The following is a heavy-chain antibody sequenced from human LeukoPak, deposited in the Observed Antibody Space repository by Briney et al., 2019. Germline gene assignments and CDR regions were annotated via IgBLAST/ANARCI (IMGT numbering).Heavy chain of an antibody. J-gene: IGHJ6*04. Sequence: GSLRLSCAASGFTVSSNYMSWFRQAPGKGLEWVSVIYSGGNTYYADSVKGRFTISRDNSKNTLYLQMNSLRAEDTAVYYCAREYCSSTSCPIMDVWGKGTTVTVSS. CDR2: IYSGGNT. CDR1: GFTVSSNY. V-gene: IGHV3-53*01. CDR3: AREYCSSTSCPIMDV. D-gene: IGHD2-2*01.